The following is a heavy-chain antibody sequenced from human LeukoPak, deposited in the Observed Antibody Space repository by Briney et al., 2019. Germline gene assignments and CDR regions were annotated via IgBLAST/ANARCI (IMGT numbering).Heavy chain of an antibody. Sequence: SETLSLTCTVSGGSISTYYWSWIRQPPGKGLEWIGYIYYSGSTNYNPSVKSRVTMSVDTSKKQFSLNLSSLTAADTAVYYCARGLGSSSWYIGANWFDPWGQGTLVTVSS. D-gene: IGHD6-13*01. V-gene: IGHV4-59*01. CDR2: IYYSGST. CDR3: ARGLGSSSWYIGANWFDP. CDR1: GGSISTYY. J-gene: IGHJ5*02.